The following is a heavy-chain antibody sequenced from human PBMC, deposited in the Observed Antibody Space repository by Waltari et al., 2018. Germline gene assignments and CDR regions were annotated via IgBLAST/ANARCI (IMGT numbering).Heavy chain of an antibody. J-gene: IGHJ4*02. V-gene: IGHV3-48*03. D-gene: IGHD6-19*01. CDR2: ISSTGNTL. Sequence: DVQLVASGGGLVQPGGSLTLSCVVSGFTFSSYEMNWVRQAPGKGLEWISFISSTGNTLNYADSVKGRFTVSRDNAKNSLFLHMNDLRAEDTAVYYCARDSYTTGWGDQWGQGTLVSV. CDR1: GFTFSSYE. CDR3: ARDSYTTGWGDQ.